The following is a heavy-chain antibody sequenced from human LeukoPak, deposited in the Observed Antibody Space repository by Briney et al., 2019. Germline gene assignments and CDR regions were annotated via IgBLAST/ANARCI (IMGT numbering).Heavy chain of an antibody. V-gene: IGHV1-2*06. CDR2: INPDAGDT. CDR3: ARLSTATRHWLAASDI. D-gene: IGHD6-19*01. CDR1: GYTFTGYY. J-gene: IGHJ3*02. Sequence: ASVKVSCKASGYTFTGYYMHWVRQAPGQGLEWMGRINPDAGDTNYAQTFQGRITMTRDTSISTAYMELSSLKSDDTAVYYCARLSTATRHWLAASDIWGQGTVVTVSS.